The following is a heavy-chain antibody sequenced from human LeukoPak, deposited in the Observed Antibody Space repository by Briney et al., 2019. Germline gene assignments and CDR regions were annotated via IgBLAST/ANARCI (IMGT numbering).Heavy chain of an antibody. CDR3: ARDLNNGSYHWFDP. D-gene: IGHD1-26*01. CDR2: IYSGGST. V-gene: IGHV3-66*01. CDR1: GFTFSSYS. J-gene: IGHJ5*02. Sequence: GGSLRLSCAASGFTFSSYSMNWVRQAPGTGLEWVSVIYSGGSTDYADSVKGRFTISRDNSKNTLYLQMNSLRAEDTAIYYCARDLNNGSYHWFDPWGQGTLVTVSS.